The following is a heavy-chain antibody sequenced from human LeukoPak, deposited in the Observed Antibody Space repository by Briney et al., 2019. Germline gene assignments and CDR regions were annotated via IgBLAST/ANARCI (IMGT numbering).Heavy chain of an antibody. CDR1: GFTFSSYA. CDR2: LTHSGGYT. Sequence: GGSLRLSCAASGFTFSSYAMNWVRQAPGKGLEWISSLTHSGGYTYYAESVKGRFTISRDNSKNTLYLQMNSLRAEDTAIYYCAKDGGLWVSAHWGDSWGRGTLVTVSS. D-gene: IGHD7-27*01. CDR3: AKDGGLWVSAHWGDS. V-gene: IGHV3-23*01. J-gene: IGHJ4*02.